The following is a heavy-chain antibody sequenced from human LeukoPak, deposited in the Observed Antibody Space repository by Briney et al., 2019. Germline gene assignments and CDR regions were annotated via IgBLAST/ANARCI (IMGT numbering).Heavy chain of an antibody. CDR3: ARDRGGGNLDFDY. D-gene: IGHD2-15*01. J-gene: IGHJ4*02. CDR1: GFTFSSYA. Sequence: GSLRLSCAASGFTFSSYAMTWVRQAPGKGLEWVSVISGSGGRTYYADSVKGRFTISRDNSKNTLYLQMSSLTAEDTAAYYCARDRGGGNLDFDYWGQGTLVTVSS. V-gene: IGHV3-23*01. CDR2: ISGSGGRT.